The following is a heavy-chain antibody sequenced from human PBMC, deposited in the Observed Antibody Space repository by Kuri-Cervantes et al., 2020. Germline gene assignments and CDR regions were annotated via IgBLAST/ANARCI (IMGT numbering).Heavy chain of an antibody. CDR2: IYTSGST. CDR3: ASSPLSYDILTGYAFDI. CDR1: GGSISSGSYY. D-gene: IGHD3-9*01. Sequence: SCTVSGGSISSGSYYWSWIRQPAGKGLEWIGRIYTSGSTNYNPSLKSRVTISVDTSKNQFSLKLSSVTAADTAVYYCASSPLSYDILTGYAFDIWGQGTMVTVSS. V-gene: IGHV4-61*02. J-gene: IGHJ3*02.